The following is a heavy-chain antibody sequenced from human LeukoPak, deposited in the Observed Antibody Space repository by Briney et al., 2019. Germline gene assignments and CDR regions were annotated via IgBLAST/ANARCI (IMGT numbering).Heavy chain of an antibody. V-gene: IGHV3-48*01. D-gene: IGHD1-26*01. CDR3: AKAGSIRFDY. Sequence: PGGSLRLSCAVSGFTFSSYSMTWVRQAPGKGLEWVSYISSTSSTVYYADSVKGRFTISRDNSKNTLYLQMNSLRAEDTAVYYCAKAGSIRFDYWGQGTLVTVSS. J-gene: IGHJ4*02. CDR1: GFTFSSYS. CDR2: ISSTSSTV.